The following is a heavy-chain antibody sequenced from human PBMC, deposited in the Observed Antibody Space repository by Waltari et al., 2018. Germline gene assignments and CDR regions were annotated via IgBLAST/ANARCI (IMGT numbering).Heavy chain of an antibody. V-gene: IGHV4-39*07. D-gene: IGHD3-3*01. CDR3: ASLYYDFCSGSNDY. CDR1: GGSISSSSYY. CDR2: IYYSGST. J-gene: IGHJ4*02. Sequence: QLQLQESGPGLVKPSETLSLTCTVSGGSISSSSYYWGWIRQPPGKGLEWIGSIYYSGSTYYNPSLKSRVTISVDTSKNQFSLKLSSVTAADTAVYYCASLYYDFCSGSNDYWGQGTLVTVSS.